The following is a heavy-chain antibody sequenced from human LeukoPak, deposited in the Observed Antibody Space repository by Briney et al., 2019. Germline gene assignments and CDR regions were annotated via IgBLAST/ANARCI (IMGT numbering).Heavy chain of an antibody. J-gene: IGHJ4*02. CDR2: IYYRGTA. D-gene: IGHD3-16*01. CDR1: GGSINNGDNY. CDR3: ARIQGNGAYGWDYFDY. V-gene: IGHV4-30-4*01. Sequence: SETLSLTCTVSGGSINNGDNYWSWIRQPPEKGLEWIGFIYYRGTAYYNPSLKSRVTLSIDTSKNQFSLKVNSVTAADTAVYFCARIQGNGAYGWDYFDYWGQGLPVTVSS.